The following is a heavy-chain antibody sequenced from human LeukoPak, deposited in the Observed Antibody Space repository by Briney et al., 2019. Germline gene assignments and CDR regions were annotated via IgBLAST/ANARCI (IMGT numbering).Heavy chain of an antibody. CDR3: ARANYGGDFDY. J-gene: IGHJ4*02. CDR1: GFTVSSNY. CDR2: IYSGGST. V-gene: IGHV3-53*01. D-gene: IGHD4-23*01. Sequence: PGGSLRLSCAASGFTVSSNYMSWVRQAPGKGLEWVSVIYSGGSTYYADSVKGRFTISRDNSKNTLYLQMNSLRAEDTAVYYCARANYGGDFDYWGQGTLVTASP.